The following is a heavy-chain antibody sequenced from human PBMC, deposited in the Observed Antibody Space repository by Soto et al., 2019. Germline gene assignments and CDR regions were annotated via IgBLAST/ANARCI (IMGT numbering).Heavy chain of an antibody. D-gene: IGHD6-13*01. CDR1: GCTFSSYT. CDR2: IIPILGIA. Sequence: GASVKVSCKASGCTFSSYTISCVRQAPGQGLEWMGRIIPILGIANYAQKFQGRVTITADRSTSTAYMELSSLRSEDTAVYYCATYVYSSSWYSGYFDYWGQGTQVTVSS. J-gene: IGHJ4*02. V-gene: IGHV1-69*02. CDR3: ATYVYSSSWYSGYFDY.